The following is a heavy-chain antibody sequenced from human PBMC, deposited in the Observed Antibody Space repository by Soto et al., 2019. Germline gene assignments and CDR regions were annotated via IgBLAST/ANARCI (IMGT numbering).Heavy chain of an antibody. J-gene: IGHJ3*02. Sequence: ASVKVSCKASGYTFSDYGVTWVRQAPGQGLEWMGWISVKNGNATSEQKFQGRVTMTTDTSTSTAYLELRSLRSDDTAVYYCARDRMNCSITSCYFWANDAFHIWGQGTMVSVSS. V-gene: IGHV1-18*01. D-gene: IGHD2-2*01. CDR3: ARDRMNCSITSCYFWANDAFHI. CDR2: ISVKNGNA. CDR1: GYTFSDYG.